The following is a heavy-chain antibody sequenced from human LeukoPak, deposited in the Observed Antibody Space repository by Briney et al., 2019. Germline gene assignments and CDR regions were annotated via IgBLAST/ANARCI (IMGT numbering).Heavy chain of an antibody. CDR1: GYSFTSYW. D-gene: IGHD3-22*01. CDR3: ARRPSGYYDSSGYSGGDGAFDI. CDR2: IYPGDSDT. J-gene: IGHJ3*02. V-gene: IGHV5-51*01. Sequence: PGESLKISCKGSGYSFTSYWIGWVRQMPGKGLEWMGIIYPGDSDTRYSPSFQAQVTISADKSISPAYLRWSSLKASDTAMYYCARRPSGYYDSSGYSGGDGAFDIWGQGTMVTVSS.